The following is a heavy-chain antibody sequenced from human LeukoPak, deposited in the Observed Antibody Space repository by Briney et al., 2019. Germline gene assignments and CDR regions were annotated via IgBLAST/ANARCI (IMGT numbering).Heavy chain of an antibody. D-gene: IGHD3-10*01. CDR2: IYYSGST. J-gene: IGHJ3*02. V-gene: IGHV4-59*01. CDR3: ARGGLYYYGSGSQGYDAFDI. Sequence: SETLSLTCTVSGGSISSYYWSWIRQPPGKGLEWIGYIYYSGSTNYNPSLKSRVTISVDTSKNQFSLKLSSVTAADTAVYYCARGGLYYYGSGSQGYDAFDIWGQGTMVTVSS. CDR1: GGSISSYY.